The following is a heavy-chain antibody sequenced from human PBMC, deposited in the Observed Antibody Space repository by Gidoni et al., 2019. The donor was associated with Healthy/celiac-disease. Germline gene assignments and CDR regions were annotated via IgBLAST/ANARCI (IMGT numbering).Heavy chain of an antibody. D-gene: IGHD3-10*01. CDR1: GFSLSTSGVG. CDR2: IYWNDDK. V-gene: IGHV2-5*01. J-gene: IGHJ6*02. Sequence: QITLKESGPTLVKPTQTLTLTCTFSGFSLSTSGVGVGWIRQPPGKALEWLALIYWNDDKRYSPSLKSRLTITKDTSKNQVVLTMTNMDPVDTATYYCAKCITMVRGVISVSDYGMDVWGQGTTVTVSS. CDR3: AKCITMVRGVISVSDYGMDV.